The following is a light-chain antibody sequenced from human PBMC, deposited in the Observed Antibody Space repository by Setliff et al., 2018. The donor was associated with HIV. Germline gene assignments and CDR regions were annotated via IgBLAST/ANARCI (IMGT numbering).Light chain of an antibody. Sequence: QSALTQPASVSGSPGQSITISCTGSSSDVGGYMSVSWYQQYPGKAPKLIIYEVNKRPSGVPDRFSGSKSGNTASLTVSGLQAEDEADYYCSSYAGTINLGLFGTGTKVTV. CDR2: EVN. CDR3: SSYAGTINLGL. V-gene: IGLV2-8*01. CDR1: SSDVGGYMS. J-gene: IGLJ1*01.